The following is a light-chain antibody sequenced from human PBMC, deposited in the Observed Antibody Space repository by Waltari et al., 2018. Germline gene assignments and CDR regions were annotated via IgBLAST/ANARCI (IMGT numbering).Light chain of an antibody. Sequence: QTGLTQPPSVSKDLRQTATLPCSGNSTNTSTPRAAWLQQRQGHPPNPLSYRNNNRPSGISERFFASRSGNTASLTITGLQPEDEAVYYCSAWDTSLSAVVFGGGTRLTVL. CDR2: RNN. V-gene: IGLV10-54*04. J-gene: IGLJ2*01. CDR1: STNTSTPR. CDR3: SAWDTSLSAVV.